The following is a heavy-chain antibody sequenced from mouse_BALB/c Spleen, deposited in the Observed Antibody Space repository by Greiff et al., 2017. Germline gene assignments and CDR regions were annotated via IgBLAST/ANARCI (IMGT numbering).Heavy chain of an antibody. V-gene: IGHV3-8*02. Sequence: VQLQQSGPSLVKPSQTLSLTCSVTGDSITSGYWNWIRKFPGNKLEYMGYISYSGSTYYNPSLKSRISITRDTSKNQYYLQLNSVTTEDTATYYCARWDSSGYDAMDYWGQGTSVTVSS. CDR2: ISYSGST. D-gene: IGHD3-2*01. J-gene: IGHJ4*01. CDR1: GDSITSGY. CDR3: ARWDSSGYDAMDY.